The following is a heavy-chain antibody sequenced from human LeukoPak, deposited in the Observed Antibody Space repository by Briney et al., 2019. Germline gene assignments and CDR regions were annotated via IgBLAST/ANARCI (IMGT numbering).Heavy chain of an antibody. CDR3: ARGGITMVRGFFDY. CDR2: IYWNDDK. V-gene: IGHV2-5*01. CDR1: GFSLNAGPEG. J-gene: IGHJ4*02. D-gene: IGHD3-10*01. Sequence: SGPTLVKPTQTLTLTCNFSGFSLNAGPEGVGWIRQPPGKALEWLAIIYWNDDKRYRSSLQSRLTITKDTSKNQVVLTMANMDXVXXATYYCARGGITMVRGFFDYWGQGTPVTVSS.